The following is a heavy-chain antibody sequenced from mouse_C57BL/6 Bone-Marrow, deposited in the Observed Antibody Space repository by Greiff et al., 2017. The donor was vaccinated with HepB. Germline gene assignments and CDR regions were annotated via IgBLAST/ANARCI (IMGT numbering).Heavy chain of an antibody. CDR1: GFSLSTSGMG. Sequence: QSSQTLSLTCSFSGFSLSTSGMGVSWIRQPSGKGLEWLAHIYWDDDKRYNPSLKSRLTISKDTSRNQVFLKITSVDTADTATYYCARVPIWLRRYYFDYWGQGTTLTVSS. V-gene: IGHV8-12*01. D-gene: IGHD2-2*01. CDR2: IYWDDDK. J-gene: IGHJ2*01. CDR3: ARVPIWLRRYYFDY.